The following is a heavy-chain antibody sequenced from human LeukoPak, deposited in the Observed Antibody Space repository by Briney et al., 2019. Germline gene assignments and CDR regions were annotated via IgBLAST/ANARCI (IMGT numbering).Heavy chain of an antibody. Sequence: SETLSLTCTVSGGSISSYYWSWIRQPPGKGLEWIGYIYYSGSTNYNPSLKSRVTISVDTAKNQFSLRLSSVTAADTAVYYCAGATDYGDYLDYWSQGTLVTVSS. CDR3: AGATDYGDYLDY. J-gene: IGHJ4*02. CDR2: IYYSGST. CDR1: GGSISSYY. D-gene: IGHD4-17*01. V-gene: IGHV4-59*01.